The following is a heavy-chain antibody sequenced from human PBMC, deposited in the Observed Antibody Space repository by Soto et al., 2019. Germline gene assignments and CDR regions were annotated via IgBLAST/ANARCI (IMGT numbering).Heavy chain of an antibody. CDR2: INHSGST. D-gene: IGHD3-9*01. CDR3: ARGRILTGYYSYYYGMDV. CDR1: GGSISGYY. Sequence: SETLSLTCTVSGGSISGYYWSWIRQPPGKGLEWIGEINHSGSTNYNPSLKSRVTISVDTSKNQFSLKLSSVTAADTAVYYCARGRILTGYYSYYYGMDVWGQGTTVTVS. J-gene: IGHJ6*02. V-gene: IGHV4-34*01.